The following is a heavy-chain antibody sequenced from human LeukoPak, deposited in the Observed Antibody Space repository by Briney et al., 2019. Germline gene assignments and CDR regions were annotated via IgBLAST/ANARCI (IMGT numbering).Heavy chain of an antibody. Sequence: PVGSLRLSCAASGFTFSSYGMHWVRQAPGRGLEWVAFIRYDGSNKYYADSVKGRFTISRDNSKNTLYLQMNSLRAEDTAVYYCAKGGIAAAGTWGTHYYYYYMDVWGKGTTVTVSS. J-gene: IGHJ6*03. D-gene: IGHD6-13*01. CDR2: IRYDGSNK. V-gene: IGHV3-30*02. CDR1: GFTFSSYG. CDR3: AKGGIAAAGTWGTHYYYYYMDV.